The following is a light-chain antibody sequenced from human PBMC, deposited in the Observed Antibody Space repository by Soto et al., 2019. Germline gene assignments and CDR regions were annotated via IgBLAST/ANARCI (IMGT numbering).Light chain of an antibody. CDR2: DAS. CDR1: QSVSRF. CDR3: HQRTNWPRT. V-gene: IGKV3-11*01. Sequence: EIVVTQSPATVSLSPGERATLSCRASQSVSRFLAWYQQKPGQAPRLLIYDASTRATGVPARFSGSGSGTDFTLTISSLEPEDFAVYYCHQRTNWPRTFGQGTKVEIK. J-gene: IGKJ1*01.